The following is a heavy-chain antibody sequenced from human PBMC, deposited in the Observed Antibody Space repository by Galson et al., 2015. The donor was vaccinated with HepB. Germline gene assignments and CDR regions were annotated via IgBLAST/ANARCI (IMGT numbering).Heavy chain of an antibody. CDR1: GFGFGHYA. V-gene: IGHV3-23*01. CDR2: ISGAGGST. D-gene: IGHD3-10*01. Sequence: SLRLSCAGSGFGFGHYAMSWARQAPGKGLEWLSAISGAGGSTYYANSVRGRFTIARDNSKNTLYLQMNGLRAEDTAVYYRAKGSDYYGSGTYYNGALYSDHWGQGTLVTVSS. J-gene: IGHJ4*02. CDR3: AKGSDYYGSGTYYNGALYSDH.